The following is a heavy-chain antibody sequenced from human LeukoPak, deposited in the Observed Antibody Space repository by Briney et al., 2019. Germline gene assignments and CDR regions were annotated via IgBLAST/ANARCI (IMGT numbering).Heavy chain of an antibody. V-gene: IGHV1-69*04. J-gene: IGHJ4*02. CDR1: GGTFSSYA. D-gene: IGHD4/OR15-4a*01. CDR2: IIPILGIA. CDR3: ARDLVLRVFDY. Sequence: SVKVSCKASGGTFSSYAISWVRQAPGQGLEWMGRIIPILGIANYAQKFQGRVTITADKSTSTAYMELSSLRSEDTAVYYCARDLVLRVFDYWGQGTLVTVSS.